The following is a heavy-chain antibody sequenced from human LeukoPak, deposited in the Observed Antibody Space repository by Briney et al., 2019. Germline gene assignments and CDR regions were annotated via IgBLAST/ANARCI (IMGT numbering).Heavy chain of an antibody. CDR3: AKDYNVRPYYDFWSGYHDAFDT. Sequence: PGGSLRLSCAASGFTFSSYAMSWVRQAPGKGLEWVSAISGSGGSTYYADSVKGRFTISRDNSKNTLYLQMNSLRAEDTAVYYCAKDYNVRPYYDFWSGYHDAFDTWGQGTMVTVSS. CDR2: ISGSGGST. D-gene: IGHD3-3*01. CDR1: GFTFSSYA. V-gene: IGHV3-23*01. J-gene: IGHJ3*02.